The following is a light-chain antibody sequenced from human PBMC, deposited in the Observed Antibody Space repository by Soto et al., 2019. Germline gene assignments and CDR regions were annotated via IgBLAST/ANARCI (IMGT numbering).Light chain of an antibody. Sequence: DIQMTQSPSSLSASVGDRVTITCRASQSFSSNLNWYQQNPGKAPNLLIYAASSLQSGVPSRFSCSGSGTDFTLTISSLQPEDFATYYCQQSYSTPYTFGQGTKLEIK. CDR2: AAS. CDR3: QQSYSTPYT. J-gene: IGKJ2*01. V-gene: IGKV1-39*01. CDR1: QSFSSN.